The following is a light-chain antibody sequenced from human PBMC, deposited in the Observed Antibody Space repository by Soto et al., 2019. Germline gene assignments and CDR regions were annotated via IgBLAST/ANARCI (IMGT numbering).Light chain of an antibody. J-gene: IGLJ1*01. CDR1: SSDVGGYNY. Sequence: QSALTQPASVSGSPGQSITISCTGTSSDVGGYNYVSWYQQHPGKAPKLMIYAVTDRPSGVSSRFSGSKSGNTASLTISGLQAEDEADYYCGSYAGTNNFVFXTGTKVTVL. V-gene: IGLV2-14*01. CDR3: GSYAGTNNFV. CDR2: AVT.